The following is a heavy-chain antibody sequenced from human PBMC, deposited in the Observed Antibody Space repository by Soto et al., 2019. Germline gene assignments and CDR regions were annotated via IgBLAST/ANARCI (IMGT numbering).Heavy chain of an antibody. Sequence: QVQLVESGGGVVQPGRSLRLSCAASRFTFSSYTMHWLRQAPGKGLEWVAFISYDETTKYYADSVKGRFTISRDNSKNTLYLQMNSLRAEDTAVYYCARDTRLYPFDYWGQGTLVTVSS. CDR1: RFTFSSYT. CDR2: ISYDETTK. CDR3: ARDTRLYPFDY. J-gene: IGHJ4*02. V-gene: IGHV3-30-3*01.